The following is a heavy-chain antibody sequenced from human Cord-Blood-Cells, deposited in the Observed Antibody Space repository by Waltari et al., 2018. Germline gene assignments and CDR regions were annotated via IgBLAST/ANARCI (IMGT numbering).Heavy chain of an antibody. CDR2: IWYDGSNK. J-gene: IGHJ4*02. CDR3: ARGRGITGTTDY. CDR1: GFTFSSYG. Sequence: QVQLVESGGGVVQPGRSLRLSCAASGFTFSSYGMLWVRQAPGKGLEWVAVIWYDGSNKYYADSVKGRFTISRDNSKNTLYLQMNSLRAEDTAVYYCARGRGITGTTDYWGQGTLVTVSS. D-gene: IGHD1-7*01. V-gene: IGHV3-33*01.